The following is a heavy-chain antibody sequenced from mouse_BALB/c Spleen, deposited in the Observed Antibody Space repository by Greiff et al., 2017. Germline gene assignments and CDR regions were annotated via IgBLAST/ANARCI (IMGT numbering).Heavy chain of an antibody. Sequence: EVQLKESGAELVKPGASVKLSCTASGFNIKDTYMHWVKQRPEQGLEWIGRIDPANGNTKYDPKFQGKATITADTSSNTAYLQLSSLTSEDTAVYYCARSTMITTSAMDYWGQGTSVTVSS. D-gene: IGHD2-4*01. CDR2: IDPANGNT. V-gene: IGHV14-3*02. CDR3: ARSTMITTSAMDY. J-gene: IGHJ4*01. CDR1: GFNIKDTY.